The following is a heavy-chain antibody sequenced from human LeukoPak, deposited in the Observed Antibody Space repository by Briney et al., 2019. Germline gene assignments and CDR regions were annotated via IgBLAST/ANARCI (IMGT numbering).Heavy chain of an antibody. J-gene: IGHJ4*02. CDR1: GGTFSSYA. D-gene: IGHD3-3*01. CDR3: ARDPEVRFPDG. Sequence: SVKVSCKASGGTFSSYAISWVRQAPGQGLEWMGRIIPIFGTANYAQKLQGRVTITTDESTSTAYMELSSLRSEDTAVYYCARDPEVRFPDGWGQGTLVTVSS. V-gene: IGHV1-69*05. CDR2: IIPIFGTA.